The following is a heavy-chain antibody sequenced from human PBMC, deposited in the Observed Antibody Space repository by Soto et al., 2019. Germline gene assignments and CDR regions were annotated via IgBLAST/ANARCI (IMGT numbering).Heavy chain of an antibody. J-gene: IGHJ6*02. Sequence: SETLSLTCTVSGGSVSSGSYYWSWIRQPPGKGLEWIGYIYYSGSTNYNPSLKSRVTISVDTSKNQFSLKLSSVTAADTAVYYCATVQGRITIFGVVILGHYGMDVWGQGTTVTVSS. CDR3: ATVQGRITIFGVVILGHYGMDV. D-gene: IGHD3-3*01. V-gene: IGHV4-61*01. CDR2: IYYSGST. CDR1: GGSVSSGSYY.